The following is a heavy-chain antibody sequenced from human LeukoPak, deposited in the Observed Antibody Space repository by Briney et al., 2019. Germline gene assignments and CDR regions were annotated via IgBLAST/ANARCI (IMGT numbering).Heavy chain of an antibody. Sequence: SETLSLTCTVSGDFIRSGHYYWGWIRQSPGKGLEWMGSIYSTGNTHYNPSLESRLIISVDTSKNSFSLKLSSVTAADTAVYFCARDLWSTAAGIFDFWGQGALVTVSS. CDR2: IYSTGNT. D-gene: IGHD6-25*01. CDR1: GDFIRSGHYY. V-gene: IGHV4-39*07. J-gene: IGHJ4*02. CDR3: ARDLWSTAAGIFDF.